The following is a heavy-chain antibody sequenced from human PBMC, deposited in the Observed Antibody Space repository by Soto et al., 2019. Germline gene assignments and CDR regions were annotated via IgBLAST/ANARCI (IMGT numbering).Heavy chain of an antibody. CDR1: GFTFSSYA. V-gene: IGHV3-23*01. J-gene: IGHJ4*02. Sequence: GGSLRLSCAASGFTFSSYAMSWVRQAPGKGLEWVSTISGSGGSTYYADSVKGRFTISRDNSKNTLYLQMNSLRAEDTAIYFCAKDSWSGYYGSFDYWGQGTLVTVSS. D-gene: IGHD3-3*01. CDR2: ISGSGGST. CDR3: AKDSWSGYYGSFDY.